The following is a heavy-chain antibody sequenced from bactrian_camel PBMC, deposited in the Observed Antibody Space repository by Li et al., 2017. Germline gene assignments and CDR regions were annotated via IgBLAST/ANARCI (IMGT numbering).Heavy chain of an antibody. J-gene: IGHJ7*01. V-gene: IGHV3-1*01. Sequence: VQLVESGGGSVQAGETLRLSCAASGLSFADSNMGWYRQAPGKGLEWVSSISMYGSSTFYADSVKGRFTISRDNAKNTLYLQLNSLKTDDTAMYYCAKSFRRVGTFYAMDYWGKGTQVTVS. CDR2: ISMYGSST. CDR1: GLSFADSN. D-gene: IGHD2*01.